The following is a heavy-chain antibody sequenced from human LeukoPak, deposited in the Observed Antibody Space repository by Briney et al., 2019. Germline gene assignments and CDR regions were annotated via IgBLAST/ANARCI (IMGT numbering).Heavy chain of an antibody. CDR3: ARDLYYDSSGYTFDY. J-gene: IGHJ4*02. D-gene: IGHD3-22*01. CDR1: GFTFSSYG. Sequence: GGSLRLSCAASGFTFSSYGMHWVRQAPGKGLEWVSYISSIGTTIYYADSVKGRFTISRDNAKNSLYLQMNSLRAEDTAVYYCARDLYYDSSGYTFDYWGQGTLVTVSS. V-gene: IGHV3-48*04. CDR2: ISSIGTTI.